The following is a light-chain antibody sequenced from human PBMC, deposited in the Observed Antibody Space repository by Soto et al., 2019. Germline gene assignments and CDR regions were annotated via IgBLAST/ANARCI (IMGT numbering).Light chain of an antibody. CDR2: SNN. J-gene: IGLJ3*02. Sequence: QSVLTQPPSASGTPGQRVTISCSGSSSNIGSNTVNWYQHLPGTAPKLLIYSNNQRPSGVPDRFSGSKSGTSASLAISGLQSEDEADYYCAAWDDSLNGWVFGGGTSSPS. CDR3: AAWDDSLNGWV. CDR1: SSNIGSNT. V-gene: IGLV1-44*01.